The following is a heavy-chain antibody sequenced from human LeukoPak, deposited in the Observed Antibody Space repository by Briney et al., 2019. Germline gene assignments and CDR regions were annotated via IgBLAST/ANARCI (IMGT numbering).Heavy chain of an antibody. CDR1: GFTFSDYY. CDR3: ARARAAAGLGYFDY. Sequence: GGPLRLSCAASGFTFSDYYMSWIRQAPGKGLEWVSYISSSSSYTNYADSVKGRFTISRDNAKNSLYLQMNSLRAEDTAVYYCARARAAAGLGYFDYWGQGTLVTVSS. D-gene: IGHD6-13*01. J-gene: IGHJ4*02. V-gene: IGHV3-11*06. CDR2: ISSSSSYT.